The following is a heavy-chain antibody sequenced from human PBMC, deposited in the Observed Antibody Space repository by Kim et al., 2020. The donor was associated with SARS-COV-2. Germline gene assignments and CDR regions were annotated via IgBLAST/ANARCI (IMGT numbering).Heavy chain of an antibody. D-gene: IGHD3-22*01. Sequence: RGRLHIARDNSKNTLYLQMNSLRAEDTAIYYCARDALYGYYFDSSGYLDYWGQGTLVTISS. J-gene: IGHJ4*02. V-gene: IGHV3-23*01. CDR3: ARDALYGYYFDSSGYLDY.